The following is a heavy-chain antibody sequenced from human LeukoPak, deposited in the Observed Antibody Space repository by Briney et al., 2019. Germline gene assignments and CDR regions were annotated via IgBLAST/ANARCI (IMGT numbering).Heavy chain of an antibody. D-gene: IGHD3-3*01. CDR3: ARGDFWSGYAWFDP. Sequence: SETLSLTCTVSGDSSTNSLYYWGWVRQPPGKGLEWIATIDYSGSTHYNPSLRSRAAISIDTSKNQFSLKLSSVTAADTAVYYCARGDFWSGYAWFDPWGQGTLVTVSS. V-gene: IGHV4-39*07. J-gene: IGHJ5*02. CDR1: GDSSTNSLYY. CDR2: IDYSGST.